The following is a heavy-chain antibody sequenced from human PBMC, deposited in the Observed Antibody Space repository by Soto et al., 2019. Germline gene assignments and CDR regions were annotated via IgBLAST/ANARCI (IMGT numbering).Heavy chain of an antibody. CDR2: IYYSGST. J-gene: IGHJ4*02. CDR1: GGPISSYY. CDR3: ASHTAMDILSFDY. D-gene: IGHD5-18*01. V-gene: IGHV4-59*01. Sequence: SETLSLTCTVSGGPISSYYWSWIRQPPGKGLEWIGYIYYSGSTNYNPSLKSRVTISVDTSKNQFSLKLSSVTAADTAVYYCASHTAMDILSFDYWGQGTLVTVSS.